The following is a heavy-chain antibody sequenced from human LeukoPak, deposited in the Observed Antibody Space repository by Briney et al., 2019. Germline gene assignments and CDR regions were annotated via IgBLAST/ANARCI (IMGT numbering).Heavy chain of an antibody. V-gene: IGHV3-30*02. Sequence: GGSLRLSCAASGFTFSSYGMHWVRQAPGKGLEWVAFIRYDGSNKYYADSVKGRFTISRDNSKNTLYLQMNSLRAEDTAVYYCARYPMRYCSGGSCYSSGWFDPWGQGTLVTVSS. CDR3: ARYPMRYCSGGSCYSSGWFDP. CDR2: IRYDGSNK. CDR1: GFTFSSYG. J-gene: IGHJ5*02. D-gene: IGHD2-15*01.